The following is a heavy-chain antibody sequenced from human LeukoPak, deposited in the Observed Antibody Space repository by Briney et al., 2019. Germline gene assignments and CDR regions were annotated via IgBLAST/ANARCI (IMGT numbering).Heavy chain of an antibody. J-gene: IGHJ4*02. CDR2: ISYDGSNK. Sequence: PGGSLRLSCAASGFTFSTYGMHWVRQAPGKGLEWVAIISYDGSNKYYADSVKGRFTISRDNSKNTLYLQMNSLRAGDTAVYYCAKSCLDTYYDTLTGSDYWGQGTLVTVSS. V-gene: IGHV3-30*18. CDR3: AKSCLDTYYDTLTGSDY. D-gene: IGHD3-9*01. CDR1: GFTFSTYG.